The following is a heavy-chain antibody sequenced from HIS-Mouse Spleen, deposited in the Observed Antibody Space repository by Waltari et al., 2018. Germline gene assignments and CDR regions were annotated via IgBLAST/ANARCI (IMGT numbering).Heavy chain of an antibody. Sequence: QLQLQESGPGLVKPSETLSPTCPVSGGSISSSGYYWGWIRQPPGKGLEWIGSIYYSGSTYYNPSLKSRVTISVDTSKNQFSLKLSSVTAADTAVYYCAYGDYFDYWGQGTLVTVSS. CDR3: AYGDYFDY. J-gene: IGHJ4*02. D-gene: IGHD4-17*01. V-gene: IGHV4-39*01. CDR1: GGSISSSGYY. CDR2: IYYSGST.